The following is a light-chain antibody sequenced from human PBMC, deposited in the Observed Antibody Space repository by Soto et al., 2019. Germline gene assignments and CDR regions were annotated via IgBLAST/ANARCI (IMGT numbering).Light chain of an antibody. Sequence: EIVLTQSPGTLSLSPGERATLSCRASQSVTSSNLAWYRQKPGQAPRLLIYGASSRATGIPDRFSGSGSGTDFTIKISRMETEDVAVYYCQQYGSSPRKFGQGTKV. CDR2: GAS. V-gene: IGKV3-20*01. CDR3: QQYGSSPRK. CDR1: QSVTSSN. J-gene: IGKJ1*01.